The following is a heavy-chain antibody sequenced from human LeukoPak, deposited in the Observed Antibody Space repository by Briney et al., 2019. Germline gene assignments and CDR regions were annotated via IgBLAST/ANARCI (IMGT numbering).Heavy chain of an antibody. D-gene: IGHD2-15*01. J-gene: IGHJ4*02. CDR3: ARGSGGSYAVDY. V-gene: IGHV3-21*01. CDR1: GFTFSSYT. Sequence: PGGSLRLSCAASGFTFSSYTMNWVRQAPGKGPEWVSSITSSSSYIYYADSVKGRFTISRDNARNSLYLQMNSLRAEDTAVYYCARGSGGSYAVDYWGQGTLVTVSS. CDR2: ITSSSSYI.